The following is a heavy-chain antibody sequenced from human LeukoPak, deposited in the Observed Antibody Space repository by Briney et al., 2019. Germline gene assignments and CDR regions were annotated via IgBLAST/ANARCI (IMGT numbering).Heavy chain of an antibody. J-gene: IGHJ6*02. CDR2: IIPTFGTA. CDR1: GGTFSSYA. V-gene: IGHV1-69*06. CDR3: ARSVDTAMGAYYYYGMDV. D-gene: IGHD5-18*01. Sequence: SVKVSCKASGGTFSSYAISWVRQAPGQGLEWMGGIIPTFGTANYAQKFQGRVTITADKSTSTAYMELSSLRSEDTAVYYCARSVDTAMGAYYYYGMDVWGQGTTVTVSS.